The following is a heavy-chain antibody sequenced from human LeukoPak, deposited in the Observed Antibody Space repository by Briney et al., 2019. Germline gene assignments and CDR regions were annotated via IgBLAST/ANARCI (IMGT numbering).Heavy chain of an antibody. V-gene: IGHV1-18*01. CDR1: GYTFTSYG. CDR2: ISAYNGNT. J-gene: IGHJ6*02. CDR3: ARKYDFWSGYNGMDV. Sequence: ASVKVSCKASGYTFTSYGISWVRQAPGQGLEWMGWISAYNGNTSYAQKLQGRVTMTTDTSTSTAYMELRSLRSDDTAVYYCARKYDFWSGYNGMDVWGQGTTVTVSS. D-gene: IGHD3-3*01.